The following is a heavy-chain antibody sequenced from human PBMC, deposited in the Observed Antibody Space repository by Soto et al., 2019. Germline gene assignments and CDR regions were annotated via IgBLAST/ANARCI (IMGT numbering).Heavy chain of an antibody. CDR2: IYHSGNT. V-gene: IGHV4-31*03. CDR3: ATTYSGYLDN. J-gene: IGHJ4*02. CDR1: GDSMSSGAYY. D-gene: IGHD3-22*01. Sequence: SETLSLTCTVSGDSMSSGAYYWNWVRQLPGKGLEWIAYIYHSGNTYYNPSLKSRITISVDTSRNQFSLKLRSVTAADTAVYYCATTYSGYLDNWGQGALVTVSS.